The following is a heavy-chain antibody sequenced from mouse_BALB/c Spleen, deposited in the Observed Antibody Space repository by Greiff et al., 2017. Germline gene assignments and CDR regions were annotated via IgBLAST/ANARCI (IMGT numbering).Heavy chain of an antibody. J-gene: IGHJ1*01. D-gene: IGHD1-1*01. CDR3: ARNSYSYWYFDV. Sequence: EVQLVESGGGLVQPGGSRKLSCAASGFTFSSFGMHWVRQAPEKGLEWVAYISSGSSTIYYADTVKGRFTISRDNPKNTLFLQMTSLRSEDTAMYYCARNSYSYWYFDVWGAGTTVTVSS. CDR2: ISSGSSTI. V-gene: IGHV5-17*02. CDR1: GFTFSSFG.